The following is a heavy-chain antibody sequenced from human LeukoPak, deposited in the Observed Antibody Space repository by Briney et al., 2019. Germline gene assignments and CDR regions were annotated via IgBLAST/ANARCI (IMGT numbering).Heavy chain of an antibody. J-gene: IGHJ4*02. CDR1: GFTFSSYW. Sequence: PGGSLRLSCAASGFTFSSYWMHWVRQAPGKGLVWVSRINSEGSRTFYADSVKGRFTISRDNAKNTLYLQMNSLRAEDTAVYYCARDQCSGANCQGALDYWGQGTLVTVSS. V-gene: IGHV3-74*01. D-gene: IGHD2-15*01. CDR3: ARDQCSGANCQGALDY. CDR2: INSEGSRT.